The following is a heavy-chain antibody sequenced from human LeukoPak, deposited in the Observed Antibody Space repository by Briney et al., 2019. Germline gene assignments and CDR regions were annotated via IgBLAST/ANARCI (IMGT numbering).Heavy chain of an antibody. CDR2: VSGGGDNS. D-gene: IGHD2-15*01. Sequence: GGSLRLSCAASGFTFSSYAMTWVRQAPGKGLQWVSTVSGGGDNSYFADSVKGRFTISRDNSNNTLYLQMNSLRAEDTAVYYCAKDNAYCSGGSCIIDYWGQGTLVTVSS. CDR1: GFTFSSYA. J-gene: IGHJ4*02. CDR3: AKDNAYCSGGSCIIDY. V-gene: IGHV3-23*01.